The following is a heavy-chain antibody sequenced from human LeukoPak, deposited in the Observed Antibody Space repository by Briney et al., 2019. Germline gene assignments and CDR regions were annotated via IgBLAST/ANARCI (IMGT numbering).Heavy chain of an antibody. CDR3: ARWGYSFGSGNYYDYHVDS. V-gene: IGHV3-23*01. CDR2: ITGSGDST. J-gene: IGHJ4*02. Sequence: GGSLRLSCAASGFTFSNYVKSWVRQAPGKGLEWVSAITGSGDSTYYADSVKGRFTISRDNSKNTLYLQMSSLRAEDTAVYYCARWGYSFGSGNYYDYHVDSWGQGTLVTVSS. CDR1: GFTFSNYV. D-gene: IGHD3-10*01.